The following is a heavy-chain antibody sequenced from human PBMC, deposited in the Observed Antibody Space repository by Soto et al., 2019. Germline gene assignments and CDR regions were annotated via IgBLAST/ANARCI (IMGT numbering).Heavy chain of an antibody. CDR2: ISYDGSNK. CDR1: GFTFSSYA. Sequence: LRLSCAASGFTFSSYAMHWVRQAPGKGLEWVAVISYDGSNKYYADSVKGRFTISRDNSKNTLYLQMNSLRAEDTAVYYCARPGGYDILTGPFDYWGQGTLVTVSS. V-gene: IGHV3-30-3*01. D-gene: IGHD3-9*01. J-gene: IGHJ4*02. CDR3: ARPGGYDILTGPFDY.